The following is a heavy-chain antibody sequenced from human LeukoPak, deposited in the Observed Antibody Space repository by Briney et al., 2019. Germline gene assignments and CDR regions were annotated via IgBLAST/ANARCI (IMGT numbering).Heavy chain of an antibody. Sequence: EPGGSLRLSCAASGFTFSSYAMSWVRQAPGKGLEWVSAISGSGGSTYYADSVKGRFTISRDNSKNTLYLQMNSLRAEDTAVYYCAKPFWFLEWFFDYWGQGTLVTVSS. CDR2: ISGSGGST. CDR1: GFTFSSYA. CDR3: AKPFWFLEWFFDY. V-gene: IGHV3-23*01. D-gene: IGHD3-3*01. J-gene: IGHJ4*02.